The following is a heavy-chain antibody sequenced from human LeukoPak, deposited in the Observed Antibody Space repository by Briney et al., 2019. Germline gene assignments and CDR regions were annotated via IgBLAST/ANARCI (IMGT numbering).Heavy chain of an antibody. J-gene: IGHJ4*02. D-gene: IGHD6-13*01. CDR3: AKAGGKYSSSWYEDY. CDR2: ISGSGGST. Sequence: GGSLRLSCAASGFTFSSYAMSWVRQAPGKGLEWVSAISGSGGSTYYADSVKGRFTISRDNSKNTLYLQMNSLRVEDTAVYYCAKAGGKYSSSWYEDYWGQGTLVTVSS. CDR1: GFTFSSYA. V-gene: IGHV3-23*01.